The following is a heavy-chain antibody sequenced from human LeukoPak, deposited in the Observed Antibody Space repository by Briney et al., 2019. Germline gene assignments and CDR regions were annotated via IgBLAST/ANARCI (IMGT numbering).Heavy chain of an antibody. D-gene: IGHD3-9*01. Sequence: GGSLRLSCAASGFTFSSYAMNWVRQAPGKGLEWVSAVSGSGYSPYYADSVKGRFTISRDNSKSTLYLQMNSLRAEDTAVYYCAREGNILTGSPGDYWGQGTLVTVSS. CDR1: GFTFSSYA. V-gene: IGHV3-23*01. CDR3: AREGNILTGSPGDY. CDR2: VSGSGYSP. J-gene: IGHJ4*02.